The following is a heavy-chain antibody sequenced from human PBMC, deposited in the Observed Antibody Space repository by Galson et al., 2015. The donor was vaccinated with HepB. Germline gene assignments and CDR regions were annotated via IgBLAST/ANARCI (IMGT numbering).Heavy chain of an antibody. D-gene: IGHD3-3*01. CDR2: INPSGGST. CDR3: ARVRPLTYYDFWSGYPDY. V-gene: IGHV1-46*01. CDR1: GYTFTSYY. J-gene: IGHJ4*02. Sequence: SVKVSCKASGYTFTSYYMHWVRQAPGQGLEWMGIINPSGGSTSYAQKFQGRVTMTRDTSTSTVYMELSSLRSEDTAVYYCARVRPLTYYDFWSGYPDYWGQGTLVTVSS.